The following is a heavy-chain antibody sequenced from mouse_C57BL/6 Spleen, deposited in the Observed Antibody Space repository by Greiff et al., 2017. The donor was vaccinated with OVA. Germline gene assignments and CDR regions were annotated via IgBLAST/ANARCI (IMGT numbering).Heavy chain of an antibody. D-gene: IGHD4-1*01. CDR3: TSQGTGTCAY. V-gene: IGHV5-2*01. CDR2: INSDGGRT. CDR1: EYEFTSHD. J-gene: IGHJ3*01. Sequence: EVQVVESGGGLVQPGESLKLSCESYEYEFTSHDMSWVRKTPEKRLALVAAINSDGGRTYYTDTMARRIIISSDNTKKTRYLQKCSRSAEDTSLYYCTSQGTGTCAYWGQGTLVTVSA.